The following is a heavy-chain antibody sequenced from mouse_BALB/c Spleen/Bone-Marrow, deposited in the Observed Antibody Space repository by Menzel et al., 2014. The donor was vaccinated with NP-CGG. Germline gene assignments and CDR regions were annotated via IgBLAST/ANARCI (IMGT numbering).Heavy chain of an antibody. CDR1: GFTFSSFG. D-gene: IGHD6-2*01. V-gene: IGHV5-17*02. CDR2: ISSGSSTI. J-gene: IGHJ2*01. CDR3: ASSASISAYFDS. Sequence: DVMLVESGGGLVQPGGSRKLSCAASGFTFSSFGMHWVRQAPEKGLERVAYISSGSSTIYYADTVMGRFTISRDNPKNTLFLQMTSLRSEDTPLYSCASSASISAYFDSWGQGTALTVSS.